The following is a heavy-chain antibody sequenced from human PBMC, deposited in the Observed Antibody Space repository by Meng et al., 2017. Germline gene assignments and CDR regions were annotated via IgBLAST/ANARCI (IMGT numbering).Heavy chain of an antibody. CDR2: ISSSSSYI. CDR3: ARDRYGDYAFWLDYYYYYGMDV. Sequence: GGSLRLSCAASGFTFSSYSMNWVRQAPGKGLEWVSFISSSSSYIYYADSVKGRFTISRDNAKNSLYLQMNSLRAEDTAVYYCARDRYGDYAFWLDYYYYYGMDVWGQGTTVTVSS. D-gene: IGHD4-17*01. J-gene: IGHJ6*02. CDR1: GFTFSSYS. V-gene: IGHV3-21*01.